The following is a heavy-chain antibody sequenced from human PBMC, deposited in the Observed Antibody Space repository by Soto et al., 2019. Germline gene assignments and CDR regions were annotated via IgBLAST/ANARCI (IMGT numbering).Heavy chain of an antibody. CDR1: GFSFSEYG. CDR3: AKRRLNTITSLSDF. J-gene: IGHJ1*01. Sequence: EIQLVESGGGLAQPGGSLRLSCVASGFSFSEYGMSWVRQTPQKTLEWVASISGNKMNTFYPDSVKGRFFISRDNSDNTLHLQMNSRRDDDTAIYYCAKRRLNTITSLSDFWGQGVQVTVSS. D-gene: IGHD2-2*01. V-gene: IGHV3-23*04. CDR2: ISGNKMNT.